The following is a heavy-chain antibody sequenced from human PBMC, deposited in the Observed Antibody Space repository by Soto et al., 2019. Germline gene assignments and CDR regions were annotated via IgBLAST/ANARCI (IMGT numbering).Heavy chain of an antibody. Sequence: SETKSLTCAVSGGSISSYYLSWFWQPPGKGLEWIGYIYYTGTTNYNPSLKSRVTISVDTSKNQFSLKLSSVTAADTAVYYCAGSDGWNYYFDYWGQGTLVTVSS. J-gene: IGHJ4*02. V-gene: IGHV4-59*01. CDR3: AGSDGWNYYFDY. CDR2: IYYTGTT. D-gene: IGHD1-7*01. CDR1: GGSISSYY.